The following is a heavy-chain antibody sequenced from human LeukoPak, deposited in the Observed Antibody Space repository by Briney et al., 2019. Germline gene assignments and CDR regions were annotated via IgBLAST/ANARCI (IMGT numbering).Heavy chain of an antibody. CDR3: KSGSYYVDY. CDR1: GFTFSSYW. J-gene: IGHJ4*02. V-gene: IGHV3-15*01. CDR2: IKSKTDGETT. D-gene: IGHD1-26*01. Sequence: GGSLRLSCAASGFTFSSYWMSWVRQAPGKGLEWVGLIKSKTDGETTDYAAPVKGRFTISRDDSKTTLFLQMNSLKTEDTAVYYCKSGSYYVDYWGQGTLVTVSS.